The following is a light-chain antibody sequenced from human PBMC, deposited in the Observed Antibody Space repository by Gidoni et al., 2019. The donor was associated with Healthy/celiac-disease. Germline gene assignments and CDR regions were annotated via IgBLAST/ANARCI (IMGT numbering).Light chain of an antibody. V-gene: IGKV1-39*01. CDR3: QQSYSTPYT. J-gene: IGKJ2*01. CDR2: AAS. CDR1: QSISSY. Sequence: DIKMTQSPSSLSASVGDRDTITCRASQSISSYLNWYQQKPGKAPKLLIYAASSLQSGVPSRFSGSGSGTDFTLTISSLQPEDFATYYCQQSYSTPYTFGQGTKLEIK.